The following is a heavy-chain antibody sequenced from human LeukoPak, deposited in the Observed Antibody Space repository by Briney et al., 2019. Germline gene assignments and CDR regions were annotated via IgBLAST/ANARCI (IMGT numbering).Heavy chain of an antibody. CDR2: MYYSGST. CDR1: GDSVRSFH. D-gene: IGHD6-19*01. CDR3: ARERAGMGLDY. V-gene: IGHV4-59*02. Sequence: SETLSLTCTVSGDSVRSFHWSWIRQPPGKGLEWIGHMYYSGSTNYNPSLKSRVSMSVDTSKNQFSLKLSSVTAADTAVYYCARERAGMGLDYWGQGTLVTVSS. J-gene: IGHJ4*02.